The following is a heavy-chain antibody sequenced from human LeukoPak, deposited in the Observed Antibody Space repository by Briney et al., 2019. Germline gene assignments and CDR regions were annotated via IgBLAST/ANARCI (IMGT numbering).Heavy chain of an antibody. CDR3: ARGKMTTKYFDL. D-gene: IGHD4-17*01. J-gene: IGHJ2*01. V-gene: IGHV4-59*12. CDR1: GGSISSYY. CDR2: IYYIGST. Sequence: SETLSLTCTVSGGSISSYYWSWIRQPPGKGLEWIGYIYYIGSTNYNPSLKSRVTISVDTSKNQFSLKLSSVTAADTAVYYCARGKMTTKYFDLWGRGTLVTVSS.